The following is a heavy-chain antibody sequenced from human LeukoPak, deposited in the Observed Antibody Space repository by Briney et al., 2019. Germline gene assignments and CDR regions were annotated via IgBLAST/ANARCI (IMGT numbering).Heavy chain of an antibody. Sequence: GGSLRLSCTASGLTFSSYGMSWVRQAPGKGLEWVSGISGSGGSTYYADPVQGRFTISRDNSRNTLYLQMNSLRVEDTAVYYCAKTLYSDGWYYFDYWGQGILVTVSS. V-gene: IGHV3-23*01. CDR2: ISGSGGST. CDR1: GLTFSSYG. J-gene: IGHJ4*02. CDR3: AKTLYSDGWYYFDY. D-gene: IGHD6-19*01.